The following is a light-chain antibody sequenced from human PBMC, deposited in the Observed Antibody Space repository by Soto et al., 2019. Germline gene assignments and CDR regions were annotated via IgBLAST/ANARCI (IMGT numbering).Light chain of an antibody. V-gene: IGLV2-14*01. CDR3: SSYTSSSTYV. CDR2: DVS. J-gene: IGLJ1*01. CDR1: SSDVGGYNY. Sequence: SALTHPASVSGSPGQSITISCTGTSSDVGGYNYVSWYQQHPGKAPKLMIYDVSNRPSGVSNRFFGSKSGNTASLTISGLQAEDEADYYCSSYTSSSTYVFGTGTKVTVL.